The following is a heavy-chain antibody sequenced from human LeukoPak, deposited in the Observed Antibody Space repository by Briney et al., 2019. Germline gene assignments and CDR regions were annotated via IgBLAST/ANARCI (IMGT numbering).Heavy chain of an antibody. V-gene: IGHV3-7*01. Sequence: GGSLRLSCATSGFTFSMHWMSWVRQAPGKGPEWVANIKQDGSERYYVHSVKGRFTISRDNAKNSLYLQMNSLRAEDTAVYYCARDGGHSTDLDYWGQGIPVTVSS. D-gene: IGHD2-8*02. CDR3: ARDGGHSTDLDY. CDR2: IKQDGSER. CDR1: GFTFSMHW. J-gene: IGHJ4*02.